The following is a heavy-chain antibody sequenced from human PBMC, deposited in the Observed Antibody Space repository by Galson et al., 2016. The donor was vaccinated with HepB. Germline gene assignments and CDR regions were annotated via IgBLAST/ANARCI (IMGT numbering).Heavy chain of an antibody. V-gene: IGHV3-48*03. D-gene: IGHD3-9*01. Sequence: SLRLSCAASGFTFSRYEMNWVRQAPGKGLGWVSYFSSSGTTISYADTVKARFTISRDNATNSLYLQMNSLRAEDTAVYYCAREPVSLGDLLTGPPKNPDYWGQGTLVTVSS. J-gene: IGHJ4*02. CDR3: AREPVSLGDLLTGPPKNPDY. CDR2: FSSSGTTI. CDR1: GFTFSRYE.